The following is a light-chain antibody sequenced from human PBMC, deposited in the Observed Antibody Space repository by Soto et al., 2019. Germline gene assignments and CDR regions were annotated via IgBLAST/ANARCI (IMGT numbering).Light chain of an antibody. CDR2: EVS. CDR3: SSYTRSDTRV. J-gene: IGLJ2*01. Sequence: QSALTQPASVSGSPGQSITISCTGTSSNIGGYNYVSWYQQHPGKAPKLIIFEVSSRPSEVSNRFSASKSGNTASLTISGLQAEDEADYYCSSYTRSDTRVFGGGTKLPVL. V-gene: IGLV2-14*01. CDR1: SSNIGGYNY.